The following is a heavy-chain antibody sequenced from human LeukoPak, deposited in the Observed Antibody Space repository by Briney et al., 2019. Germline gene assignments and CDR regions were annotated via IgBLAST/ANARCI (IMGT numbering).Heavy chain of an antibody. V-gene: IGHV3-11*04. D-gene: IGHD3-22*01. J-gene: IGHJ2*01. CDR1: GFTFSDHY. Sequence: PGGSLRLSCAASGFTFSDHYMTWIRQAPGKGLEWVSSISSSGSYIYYADSVKGRFTISRDNAKNSLYLQMNSLRAEDTAVYYCARDSITMIEVAYWYFDLWGRGTLVTVSS. CDR2: ISSSGSYI. CDR3: ARDSITMIEVAYWYFDL.